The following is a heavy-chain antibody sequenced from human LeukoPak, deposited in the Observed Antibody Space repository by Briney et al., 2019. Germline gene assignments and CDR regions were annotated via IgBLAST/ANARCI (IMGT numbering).Heavy chain of an antibody. CDR3: AKGSLVVVVAAPNWFDP. CDR1: GFTFTTYA. D-gene: IGHD2-15*01. J-gene: IGHJ5*02. CDR2: ISGTGGST. Sequence: GGSLRLSCAASGFTFTTYAMRWVRQAPGKGLEWVSSISGTGGSTHYADSVKGRFTVSRDNSKNTLYLQMISLRVDDTAVYYCAKGSLVVVVAAPNWFDPWGQGTLVTVSS. V-gene: IGHV3-23*01.